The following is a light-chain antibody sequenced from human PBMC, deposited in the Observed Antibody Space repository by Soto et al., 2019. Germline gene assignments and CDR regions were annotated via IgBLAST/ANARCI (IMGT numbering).Light chain of an antibody. CDR2: AAS. V-gene: IGKV1-8*01. CDR1: QGISSY. J-gene: IGKJ4*01. Sequence: AIRMTQSPSSFSASTGDRVTITCRASQGISSYLAWYQQKPGKAPKLLIYAASTLQSGVPSRFSGSGSGTDFTLTMSRLQSEDFATYYCQQYYSYPLTFGGGTKVEIK. CDR3: QQYYSYPLT.